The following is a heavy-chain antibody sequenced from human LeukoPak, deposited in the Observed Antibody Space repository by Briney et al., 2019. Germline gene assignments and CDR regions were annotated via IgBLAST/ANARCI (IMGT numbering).Heavy chain of an antibody. D-gene: IGHD3-22*01. J-gene: IGHJ4*02. CDR3: ARDSRIVVVITPFY. V-gene: IGHV3-30*04. CDR2: ISYDGSNK. Sequence: GGSLRLSCAASGFTFSSYAMHWVRQAPGKGLEWVAVISYDGSNKYYADSVKGRFTISRDNSKNTLYLQMNSLRAEDTAVYYCARDSRIVVVITPFYWGQGTLVTVSS. CDR1: GFTFSSYA.